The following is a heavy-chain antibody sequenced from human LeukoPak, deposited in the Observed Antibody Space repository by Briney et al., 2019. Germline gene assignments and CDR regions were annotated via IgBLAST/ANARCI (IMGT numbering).Heavy chain of an antibody. CDR1: GFTFSSHH. D-gene: IGHD2-2*01. V-gene: IGHV3-7*01. CDR2: IKPDGSEK. J-gene: IGHJ4*02. CDR3: ARMSSYCDY. Sequence: GGTLRLSCVASGFTFSSHHMNWVRQTPGKGLESVATIKPDGSEKYYVDSVKGRFTISRDNAKSSLYLQMNSLRAEDTGVYFCARMSSYCDYWGQGTLVTVSS.